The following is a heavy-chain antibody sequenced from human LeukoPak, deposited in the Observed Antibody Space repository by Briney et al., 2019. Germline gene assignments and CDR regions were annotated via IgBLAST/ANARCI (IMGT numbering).Heavy chain of an antibody. D-gene: IGHD3-22*01. CDR2: IKRKVDGETT. V-gene: IGHV3-15*01. CDR1: GFTFSNTW. CDR3: TTDTFDSDGYSHDF. Sequence: PGESLRLSCSGSGFTFSNTWMSWVRQAPGKGLEWVGRIKRKVDGETTDYAASVKGRISILRDDAESRLYMEMNSLKTEDTAVYYCTTDTFDSDGYSHDFWGQGTLVTVSS. J-gene: IGHJ4*02.